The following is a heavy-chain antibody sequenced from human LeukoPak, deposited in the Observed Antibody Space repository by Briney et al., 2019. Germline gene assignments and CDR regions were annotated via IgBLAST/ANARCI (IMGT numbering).Heavy chain of an antibody. CDR2: INSSGGRT. CDR1: GYTFTGSY. J-gene: IGHJ5*02. CDR3: ASEYDSSGYYDSPWFDP. Sequence: ASVKVSCKTSGYTFTGSYMHWVRQAPGQGLEWMGIINSSGGRTSYAQKFQGRVTMTRDTSISTAYMELSRLRSDDTAVYYCASEYDSSGYYDSPWFDPWGQGTLVTVSS. D-gene: IGHD3-22*01. V-gene: IGHV1-46*01.